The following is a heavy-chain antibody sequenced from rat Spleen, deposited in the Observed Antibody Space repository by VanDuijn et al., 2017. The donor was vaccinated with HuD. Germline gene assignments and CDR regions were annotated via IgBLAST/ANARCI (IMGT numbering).Heavy chain of an antibody. CDR1: GFTFSNYG. CDR3: ARHSVPPFDY. D-gene: IGHD3-3*01. J-gene: IGHJ2*01. V-gene: IGHV5-29*01. Sequence: EVQLVESGGGLVQPGRSLKLSCAASGFTFSNYGMAWVRQAPTKGLEWVATISYDGSSTYYRDSVKGRFTISRDNEKSTLYLQMDGLRSEDTATYYCARHSVPPFDYWGQGVMVTVSS. CDR2: ISYDGSST.